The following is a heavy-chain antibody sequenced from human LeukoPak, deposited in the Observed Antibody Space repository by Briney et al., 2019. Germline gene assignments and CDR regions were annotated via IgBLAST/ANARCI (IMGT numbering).Heavy chain of an antibody. CDR3: ARHWGTGDLDDY. V-gene: IGHV4-39*01. D-gene: IGHD7-27*01. CDR1: GGSISSSSYY. J-gene: IGHJ4*02. Sequence: SETLSLTCTVSGGSISSSSYYWGWIRQPPGKGLEWIGSIYYSGSTYYNPSLKSRVTISVDTSKNQFSLKLSSVTAADTAVYYCARHWGTGDLDDYWGQGTLVTVSS. CDR2: IYYSGST.